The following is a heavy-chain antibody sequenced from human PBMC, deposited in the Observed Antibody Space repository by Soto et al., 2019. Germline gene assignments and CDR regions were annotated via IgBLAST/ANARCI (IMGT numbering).Heavy chain of an antibody. V-gene: IGHV4-59*01. CDR1: GGSISSYY. J-gene: IGHJ6*03. Sequence: SETLSLTCTVSGGSISSYYWSWIRQPPGKGLEWIGYIYYSGSTNYNPSLKSRVTISVDTSKNQFSLKLSSVTAADTAVYYCARVVIGYSSSSIPLNLNYYYYYMDVWGKGPTVTVSS. D-gene: IGHD6-6*01. CDR3: ARVVIGYSSSSIPLNLNYYYYYMDV. CDR2: IYYSGST.